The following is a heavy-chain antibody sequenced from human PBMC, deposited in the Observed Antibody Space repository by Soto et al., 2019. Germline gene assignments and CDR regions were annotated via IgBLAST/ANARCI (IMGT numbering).Heavy chain of an antibody. CDR1: GGSISNYY. CDR3: ASVGPYKSPSGSYFDFEI. V-gene: IGHV4-59*01. D-gene: IGHD1-26*01. Sequence: ASETLSLTCTVSGGSISNYYCSWIRQPPWKGLEWIGYIYYSGSTNYNPSLKSRVTLSVDTSKKQFSLKLSSVAASDIALYYCASVGPYKSPSGSYFDFEIWGQGTIV. J-gene: IGHJ3*02. CDR2: IYYSGST.